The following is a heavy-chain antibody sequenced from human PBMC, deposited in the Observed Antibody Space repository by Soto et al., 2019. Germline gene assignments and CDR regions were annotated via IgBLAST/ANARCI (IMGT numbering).Heavy chain of an antibody. CDR2: IYYSGST. V-gene: IGHV4-39*01. CDR3: ARHREGEQWLVKYFDY. Sequence: SETLSLTCTVSGGSISSSSYYWGWIRQPPGKGLEWIGSIYYSGSTYYNPSLKSRVTISVDTSKNQFSLKLSSVTAADTAVYYCARHREGEQWLVKYFDYWGQGTLVTVSS. D-gene: IGHD6-19*01. J-gene: IGHJ4*02. CDR1: GGSISSSSYY.